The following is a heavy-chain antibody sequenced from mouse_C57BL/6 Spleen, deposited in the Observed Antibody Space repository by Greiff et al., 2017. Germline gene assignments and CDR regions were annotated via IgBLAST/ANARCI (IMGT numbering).Heavy chain of an antibody. V-gene: IGHV1-61*01. J-gene: IGHJ4*01. CDR1: GYTFTSYW. Sequence: QVQLQQPGAELVRPGSSVKLSCKASGYTFTSYWMDWVKQRPGQGLEWIGNIYPSDSETHYNQKFKDKATLTVDKSSSTAYMQLSSLTSEDSAVYYCARGDTYYSNYYAMDYGGQGTSVTVSS. CDR2: IYPSDSET. D-gene: IGHD2-5*01. CDR3: ARGDTYYSNYYAMDY.